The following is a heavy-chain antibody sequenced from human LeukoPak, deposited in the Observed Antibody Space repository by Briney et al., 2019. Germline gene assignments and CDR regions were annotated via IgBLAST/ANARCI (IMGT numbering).Heavy chain of an antibody. CDR1: GYTFTSYG. Sequence: ASVTVSCKASGYTFTSYGISWVRQAPGQGLEGMGWISAYNGNTNYAQKLQGRVTMTTDTSTSTAYMELRSLRSDDTAVYYCAVERYCSSTSCYGNWFDPWGQGTLVTVSS. J-gene: IGHJ5*02. CDR3: AVERYCSSTSCYGNWFDP. V-gene: IGHV1-18*01. CDR2: ISAYNGNT. D-gene: IGHD2-2*01.